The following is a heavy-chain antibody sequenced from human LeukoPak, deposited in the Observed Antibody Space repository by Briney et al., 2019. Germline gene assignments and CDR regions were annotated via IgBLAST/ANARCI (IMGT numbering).Heavy chain of an antibody. CDR3: ASGTTDIVAVPATLRNYYFDY. D-gene: IGHD2-2*01. Sequence: GASVKVSCKASGYTFTSYGISWVRQAPGQGLEWMGWISAYNGNTNYAQKLQGRVTMTTDTSTSTAYMELRSLRSDDTAVYYCASGTTDIVAVPATLRNYYFDYWGQGTLVTVSS. CDR1: GYTFTSYG. J-gene: IGHJ4*02. CDR2: ISAYNGNT. V-gene: IGHV1-18*01.